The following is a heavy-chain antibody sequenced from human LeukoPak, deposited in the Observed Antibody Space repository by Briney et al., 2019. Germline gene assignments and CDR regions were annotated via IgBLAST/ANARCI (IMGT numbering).Heavy chain of an antibody. CDR1: GGTFISYA. Sequence: GASVKVSCKASGGTFISYAISWVRQAPGQGLEWMGRIIPIFGTANYAQKFQGRVTITTDESTSTAYMELSSLRSEDTAVYYCASDGLGWFDPWGQGTLVTVSS. V-gene: IGHV1-69*05. J-gene: IGHJ5*02. CDR3: ASDGLGWFDP. D-gene: IGHD3-16*01. CDR2: IIPIFGTA.